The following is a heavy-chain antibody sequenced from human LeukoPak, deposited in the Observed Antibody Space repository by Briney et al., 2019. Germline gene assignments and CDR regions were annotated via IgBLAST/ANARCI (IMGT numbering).Heavy chain of an antibody. D-gene: IGHD2-8*01. CDR3: ARDFEVLDIVLMVYATPFDY. CDR2: ISAYNGNT. CDR1: GYTFTSYG. J-gene: IGHJ4*02. V-gene: IGHV1-18*01. Sequence: ASVKVSCKASGYTFTSYGISWVRQAPGQGLEWMGWISAYNGNTNYAQKLQGRVTMTTDTSTSTAYMELRSLRSDDTAVYYCARDFEVLDIVLMVYATPFDYWGQGTLVTVSS.